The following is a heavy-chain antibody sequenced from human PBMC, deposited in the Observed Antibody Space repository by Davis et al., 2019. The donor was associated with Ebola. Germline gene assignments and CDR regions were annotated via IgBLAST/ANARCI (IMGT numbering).Heavy chain of an antibody. V-gene: IGHV1-18*01. CDR2: ISAVNGNT. Sequence: ASVKVSCKASGYTFTSYGISWVRQAPGQGLEWMGWISAVNGNTNYEQKLQDRVTMTTDTSTSTAYMELRSLRSDDTAVYYCARSIAATTGWFDPWGQGTLVTVSS. CDR3: ARSIAATTGWFDP. CDR1: GYTFTSYG. D-gene: IGHD6-25*01. J-gene: IGHJ5*02.